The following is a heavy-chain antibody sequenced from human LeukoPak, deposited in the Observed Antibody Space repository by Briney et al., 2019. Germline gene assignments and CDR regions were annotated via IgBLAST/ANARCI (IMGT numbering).Heavy chain of an antibody. J-gene: IGHJ4*02. D-gene: IGHD2-2*01. CDR3: AKVSRDIVVVPAAMSFYYFDY. CDR2: ISGSGGST. CDR1: GFTFSSYG. V-gene: IGHV3-23*01. Sequence: PGGSLRLSCAASGFTFSSYGMSWVRQAPGKGLEWVSAISGSGGSTYYADSVKGRFTISRDNSKNTLYLQMNSLRAEDTAVYYCAKVSRDIVVVPAAMSFYYFDYWGQGTLVTVSS.